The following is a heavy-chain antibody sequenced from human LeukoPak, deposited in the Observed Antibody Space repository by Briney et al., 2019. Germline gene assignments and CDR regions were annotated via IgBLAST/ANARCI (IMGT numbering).Heavy chain of an antibody. CDR3: AIVLLPRTAAANIPPGY. J-gene: IGHJ4*02. D-gene: IGHD6-13*01. CDR1: GFPFSDYY. CDR2: ISSSSHYT. V-gene: IGHV3-11*05. Sequence: GGSLRLSCAASGFPFSDYYMSWSRQAPGKGLEWVSYISSSSHYTNYADSVKGRFTISRDNANNTLYLQMNRLRGEETAVYYGAIVLLPRTAAANIPPGYWGQGTLVTVSS.